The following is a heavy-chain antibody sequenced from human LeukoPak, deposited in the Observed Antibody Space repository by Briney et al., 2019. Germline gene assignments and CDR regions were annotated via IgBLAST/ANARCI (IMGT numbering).Heavy chain of an antibody. J-gene: IGHJ6*02. CDR3: ASGYSSGWSKMDV. CDR1: GGSISSSSYY. Sequence: SETLSLTCTVSGGSISSSSYYWGWIRQPPGKGLEWIGRIYYSGSTYYNPSLKSRGPISVHTSKNQFSLKLSSVTAADTAVYYCASGYSSGWSKMDVWGQGTTVTVSS. D-gene: IGHD6-19*01. V-gene: IGHV4-39*01. CDR2: IYYSGST.